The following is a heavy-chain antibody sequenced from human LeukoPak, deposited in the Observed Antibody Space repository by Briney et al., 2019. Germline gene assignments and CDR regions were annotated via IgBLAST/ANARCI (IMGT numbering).Heavy chain of an antibody. D-gene: IGHD1-20*01. CDR3: AKESESGYNWNDGLDY. V-gene: IGHV3-23*01. J-gene: IGHJ4*02. CDR2: ISGSGGST. Sequence: PGGSLRLSCAASGFTFSSYAMSWVRQAPGKGLEWVSAISGSGGSTYYADSVKGRFTISRDNSKNTLYLQMNSLRAEDTAVYYCAKESESGYNWNDGLDYWGQGTLVTVSS. CDR1: GFTFSSYA.